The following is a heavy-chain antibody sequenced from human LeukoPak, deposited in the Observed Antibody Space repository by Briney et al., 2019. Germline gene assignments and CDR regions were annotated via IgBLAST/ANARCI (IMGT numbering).Heavy chain of an antibody. CDR1: GYTFTSYD. CDR2: MNPNSGNT. V-gene: IGHV1-8*01. CDR3: AVSGWYEDYYYMDV. J-gene: IGHJ6*03. D-gene: IGHD6-19*01. Sequence: ASVKVSCKASGYTFTSYDINWVRQAPGQGLEWMGWMNPNSGNTGYAQKFQGRVTMTRNTSISTAYMELSSLRSEDTAVYYCAVSGWYEDYYYMDVWGKGTTVTISS.